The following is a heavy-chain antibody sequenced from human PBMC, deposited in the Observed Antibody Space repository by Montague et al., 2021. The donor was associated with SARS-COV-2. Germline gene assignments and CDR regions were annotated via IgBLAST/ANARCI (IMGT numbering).Heavy chain of an antibody. D-gene: IGHD1-26*01. CDR1: GFRFSSYE. Sequence: SRRLSFSASGFRFSSYEMNWVRQAPGKGLEWVSYISSSGSTIYYADSVKGRFTISRDNAKNSLYLQMNSLRAEDTAVYYCARVFATVGAMDRNDYWGQGTLVTVSS. CDR3: ARVFATVGAMDRNDY. V-gene: IGHV3-48*03. J-gene: IGHJ4*02. CDR2: ISSSGSTI.